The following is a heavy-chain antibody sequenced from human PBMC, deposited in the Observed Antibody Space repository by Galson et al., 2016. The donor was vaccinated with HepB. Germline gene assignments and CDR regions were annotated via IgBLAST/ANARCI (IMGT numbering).Heavy chain of an antibody. CDR3: AMHYDSRGFSDSVYAFVI. J-gene: IGHJ3*02. V-gene: IGHV1-46*01. CDR2: INPSESAT. D-gene: IGHD3-22*01. CDR1: GYTFTSYY. Sequence: SVKVSCKASGYTFTSYYMTWVRQVPGQGLEFMGTINPSESATTYAQNFQGRVTMTKDTSTSTVYMALSSLRSEDTAVYYCAMHYDSRGFSDSVYAFVIWGQGTMVTVSA.